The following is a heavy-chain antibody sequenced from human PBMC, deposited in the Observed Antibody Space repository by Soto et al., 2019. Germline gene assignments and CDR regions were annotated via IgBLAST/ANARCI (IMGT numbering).Heavy chain of an antibody. J-gene: IGHJ4*02. CDR1: GGSFSGYY. Sequence: PSETLSVTCAVYGGSFSGYYWSWIRKPPGTGLEWIGEINHSGSTNYNPSLKSRFTISVDTSKNHFSLKLSSVTAADTAVYYCARSRTDYGDYVSRVSDYWGQGTLVPVSS. D-gene: IGHD4-17*01. CDR2: INHSGST. CDR3: ARSRTDYGDYVSRVSDY. V-gene: IGHV4-34*01.